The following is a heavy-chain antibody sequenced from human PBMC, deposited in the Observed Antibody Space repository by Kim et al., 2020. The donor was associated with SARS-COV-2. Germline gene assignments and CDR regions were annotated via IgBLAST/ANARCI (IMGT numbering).Heavy chain of an antibody. Sequence: ASVKVSCKASGYTFINYAIHWVRRAPGQRLEWMGRIIIGNGNTKNSQKFQGRVSISRDTSASTAYMELSSLTSEDTAVYYCARDILDASGTFFDYWGQGTLVTVSS. V-gene: IGHV1-3*04. CDR2: IIIGNGNT. CDR1: GYTFINYA. CDR3: ARDILDASGTFFDY. J-gene: IGHJ4*02. D-gene: IGHD3-10*01.